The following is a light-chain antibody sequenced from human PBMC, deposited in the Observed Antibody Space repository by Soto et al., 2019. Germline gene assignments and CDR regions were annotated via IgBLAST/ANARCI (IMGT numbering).Light chain of an antibody. CDR2: GAS. Sequence: EIVLTQSPGTLSLSPGERATLSCRASQSVSSSYLAWYQQKPGQAPRLLIYGASSRATGIPDRFSGSGSGTDFTLTISRLKPEDFAVYYCQQYGSSPPYTCGQGTKLEIK. J-gene: IGKJ2*01. CDR3: QQYGSSPPYT. CDR1: QSVSSSY. V-gene: IGKV3-20*01.